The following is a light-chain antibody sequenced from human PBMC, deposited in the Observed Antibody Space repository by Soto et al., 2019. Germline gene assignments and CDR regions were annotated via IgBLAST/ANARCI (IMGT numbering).Light chain of an antibody. Sequence: EIVLTQSPATLSLSPGARATLSCRASQSVSSYLAWYQQKPGQAPRLLIHDTSNRATGVPARFSGSGSGTDFTLTISSLEPEDFGVYYCQQRGSWPPTFGQGTRLQIK. CDR1: QSVSSY. J-gene: IGKJ5*01. V-gene: IGKV3-11*01. CDR2: DTS. CDR3: QQRGSWPPT.